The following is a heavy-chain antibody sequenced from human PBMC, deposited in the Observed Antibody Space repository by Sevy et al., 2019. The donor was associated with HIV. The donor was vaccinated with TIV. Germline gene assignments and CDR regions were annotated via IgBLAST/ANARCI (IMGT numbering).Heavy chain of an antibody. Sequence: ASVNVSCKASGYTFTSYDINWVRQAIGQGLEWMGWMNPNSGNTGYAQKFQGRVTMTRNTSISTAYMELRSLRSEDTAMYYCARAGSGWYDHYFDPWGQGTRVTVSS. CDR1: GYTFTSYD. V-gene: IGHV1-8*01. D-gene: IGHD6-19*01. CDR2: MNPNSGNT. CDR3: ARAGSGWYDHYFDP. J-gene: IGHJ4*02.